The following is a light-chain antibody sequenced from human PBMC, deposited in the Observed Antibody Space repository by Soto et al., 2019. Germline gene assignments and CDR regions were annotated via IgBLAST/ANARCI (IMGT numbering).Light chain of an antibody. CDR3: AAWDDSLNAVV. CDR1: SSNIGRNT. V-gene: IGLV1-44*01. J-gene: IGLJ2*01. Sequence: QSVLTPPPSASGTPGQRVTISCSGRSSNIGRNTVNWYQQLPGTAPKVLIYSNNQRPSGVPDRLSGSKSVTSASLAISGLQSEDEADYYCAAWDDSLNAVVFGGGTKLTVL. CDR2: SNN.